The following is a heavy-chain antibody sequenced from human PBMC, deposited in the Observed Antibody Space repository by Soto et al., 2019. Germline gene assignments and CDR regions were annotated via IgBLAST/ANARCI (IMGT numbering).Heavy chain of an antibody. J-gene: IGHJ6*02. CDR3: AKAAYCSSTSCYNYYYYGMDV. V-gene: IGHV3-30*18. D-gene: IGHD2-2*01. Sequence: PGGSLRLSCAASGFTFSSYGMHWVRQAPGKGLEWVAVISYDGSNKYYADSVKGRFTISRDNSKNTLYLQMNSLRAEDTAVYYCAKAAYCSSTSCYNYYYYGMDVWGQGTTVTVSS. CDR1: GFTFSSYG. CDR2: ISYDGSNK.